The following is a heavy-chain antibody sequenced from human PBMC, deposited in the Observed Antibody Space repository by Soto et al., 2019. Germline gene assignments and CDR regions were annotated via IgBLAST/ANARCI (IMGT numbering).Heavy chain of an antibody. Sequence: EVQLVESGGGLVQPGGSLRLSCAASGFTVSSNYMSWVRQAPGKGLEWVSVIYSGGSTYYADYVKGRFTISRDNSKNKLYLQMNSLRAEDTAVYYCAREGHGSGSYSTSITYYYYYYMDVWGKGTTVTVSS. J-gene: IGHJ6*03. CDR3: AREGHGSGSYSTSITYYYYYYMDV. D-gene: IGHD3-10*01. CDR2: IYSGGST. V-gene: IGHV3-66*01. CDR1: GFTVSSNY.